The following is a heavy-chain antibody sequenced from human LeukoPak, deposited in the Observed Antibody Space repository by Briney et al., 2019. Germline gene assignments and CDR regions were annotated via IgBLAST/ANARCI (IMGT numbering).Heavy chain of an antibody. D-gene: IGHD1-26*01. J-gene: IGHJ6*03. Sequence: GGSLRLSCAASGFTVSSNYMSRVRQAPGKGLEWVSVIYSGGSTYYADSVKGRFTISRDNSKNTLYLQMNSLRAEDTAVYYCASSPVGSYYYYYYMDVWGKGTTVTVSS. CDR1: GFTVSSNY. CDR3: ASSPVGSYYYYYYMDV. CDR2: IYSGGST. V-gene: IGHV3-53*01.